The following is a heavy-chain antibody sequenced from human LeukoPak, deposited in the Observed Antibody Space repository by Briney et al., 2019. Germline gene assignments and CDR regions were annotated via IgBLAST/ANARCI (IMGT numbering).Heavy chain of an antibody. V-gene: IGHV4-34*01. CDR2: INHSGYT. CDR1: GVPFSNYY. J-gene: IGHJ4*02. Sequence: PSETLSLTCAASGVPFSNYYWSWVRQSPSQGLEWIGEINHSGYTNYNPSLKSRVTMSIDTSKNQFSLKLTSVTAADAGVYYCTRAVAGHPDWGQGTLVTASS. D-gene: IGHD6-19*01. CDR3: TRAVAGHPD.